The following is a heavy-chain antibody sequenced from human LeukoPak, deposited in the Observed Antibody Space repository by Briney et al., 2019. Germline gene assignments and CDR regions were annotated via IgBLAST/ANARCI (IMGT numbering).Heavy chain of an antibody. J-gene: IGHJ3*02. Sequence: ASVTVSCKASGYTFTSYYMHWVRQAPGQGLEWMGIINPSGGSTSYAQKFQGRVTMTRDMSTSTVYMELSSLRSEDTAVYYCARVRDIVVDGDAFDIWGQGTMVTVSS. D-gene: IGHD2-2*01. CDR2: INPSGGST. CDR3: ARVRDIVVDGDAFDI. V-gene: IGHV1-46*01. CDR1: GYTFTSYY.